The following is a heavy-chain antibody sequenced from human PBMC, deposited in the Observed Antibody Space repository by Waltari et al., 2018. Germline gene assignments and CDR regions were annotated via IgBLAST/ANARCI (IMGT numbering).Heavy chain of an antibody. Sequence: QVQLQESGPGLVKPSETLSLTCAVSGSSISSGYYWGWIRQPPGKGLEWIGSIYHSGSTYYNPSLKSRVTISVDTSKNQFSLKLSSVTAADTAVYYCARTYGDYVEPRYYFDYWGQGTLVTVSS. D-gene: IGHD4-17*01. CDR1: GSSISSGYY. V-gene: IGHV4-38-2*01. J-gene: IGHJ4*02. CDR3: ARTYGDYVEPRYYFDY. CDR2: IYHSGST.